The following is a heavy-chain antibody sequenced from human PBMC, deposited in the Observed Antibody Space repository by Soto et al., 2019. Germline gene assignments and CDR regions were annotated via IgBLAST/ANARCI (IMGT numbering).Heavy chain of an antibody. J-gene: IGHJ4*02. CDR1: GFTFSSYG. D-gene: IGHD1-26*01. V-gene: IGHV3-23*01. Sequence: PGGSLRLSCAASGFTFSSYGMSWVRQAPGKGLEWVSSISGSGGITYYADSVKGRFTISRDNSKNTLYLQMNSLRAEVTAVYYWAKAPAPGGTYFPLWFWGQGTLVTVSS. CDR3: AKAPAPGGTYFPLWF. CDR2: ISGSGGIT.